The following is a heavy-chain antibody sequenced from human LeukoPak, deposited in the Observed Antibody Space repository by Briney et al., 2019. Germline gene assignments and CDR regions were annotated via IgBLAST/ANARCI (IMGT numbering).Heavy chain of an antibody. V-gene: IGHV3-21*05. CDR1: GFTFSSYS. CDR3: SRQNGEGYYYYLAS. CDR2: ISSSSSYI. J-gene: IGHJ4*02. D-gene: IGHD3-22*01. Sequence: GWSLTLSCAASGFTFSSYSMNWVRQAPGKGLEWVAYISSSSSYIKYADSVKGRFTISRGHAKKSVYLQMNSPRAEDTGGYLISRQNGEGYYYYLASWGQGTLVTVSS.